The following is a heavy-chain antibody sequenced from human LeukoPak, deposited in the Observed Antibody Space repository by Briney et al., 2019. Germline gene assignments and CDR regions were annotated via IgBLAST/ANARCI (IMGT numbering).Heavy chain of an antibody. CDR2: THHSGST. V-gene: IGHV4-4*02. J-gene: IGHJ6*02. D-gene: IGHD4-11*01. CDR1: GDSITNSDW. Sequence: SGTLSLTCTVSGDSITNSDWWSWVRQPPGTELEWVGETHHSGSTNYNPSLKGRVTILIDKSKSQFSLMLSSVTAADTAIYSCAREWDYSNQPSFGMDVWGRGTTVTVSS. CDR3: AREWDYSNQPSFGMDV.